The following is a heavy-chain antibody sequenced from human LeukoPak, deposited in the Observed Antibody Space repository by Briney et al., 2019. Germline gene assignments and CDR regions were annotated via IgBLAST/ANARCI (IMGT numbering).Heavy chain of an antibody. J-gene: IGHJ4*02. D-gene: IGHD3-22*01. Sequence: SETLSLTCTVSGGSISSSGYYWSWLRQHPGKGLEWIGYIYYSGTTYYNPSLKSRVTISVDTSKNQFSLKLFSVTAADTAVYYCAREDYYDSSGYLDYWGQGTLV. CDR1: GGSISSSGYY. CDR2: IYYSGTT. V-gene: IGHV4-31*03. CDR3: AREDYYDSSGYLDY.